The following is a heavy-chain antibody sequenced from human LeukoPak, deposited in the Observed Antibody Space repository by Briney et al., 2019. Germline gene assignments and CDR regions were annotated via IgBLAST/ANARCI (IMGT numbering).Heavy chain of an antibody. D-gene: IGHD1-1*01. J-gene: IGHJ5*02. CDR3: ASELEYNWFDP. CDR1: GYTFTGYY. Sequence: AAVTVSCKASGYTFTGYYMHWVRQAPGQGLEWVGWINPNSGGTNYAQTFQGRVTMTRDTSISTAYMEMSRLRSDDTAVYYCASELEYNWFDPWGQGTLVTVSS. CDR2: INPNSGGT. V-gene: IGHV1-2*02.